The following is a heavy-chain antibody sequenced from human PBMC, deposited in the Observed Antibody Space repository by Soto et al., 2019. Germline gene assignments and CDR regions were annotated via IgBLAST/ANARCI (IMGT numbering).Heavy chain of an antibody. CDR2: IYYSGST. CDR3: ARGRMAYYYGSGSYSPRFTWFDP. D-gene: IGHD3-10*01. J-gene: IGHJ5*02. CDR1: GGSISSYY. V-gene: IGHV4-59*01. Sequence: PSETLSLTCTVSGGSISSYYWSWIRQPPGKGLEWIGYIYYSGSTNYNPSLKSRVTISVDTSKNQFSLKLSSVTAADTAVYYCARGRMAYYYGSGSYSPRFTWFDPWGQGTLVTVSS.